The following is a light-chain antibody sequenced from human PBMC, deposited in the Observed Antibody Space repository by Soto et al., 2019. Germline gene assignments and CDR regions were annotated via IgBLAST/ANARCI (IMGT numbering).Light chain of an antibody. CDR2: GAS. Sequence: EIVITKSPATLSVSPGERATLSCRASQSFSSNLAWYQQKPGQAPRLLIYGASTRATGIPARFSGSGSGTEFTLTISSLQSEDFAVYYCQQYNNWPPTFGQGTKVDIK. CDR3: QQYNNWPPT. V-gene: IGKV3-15*01. CDR1: QSFSSN. J-gene: IGKJ1*01.